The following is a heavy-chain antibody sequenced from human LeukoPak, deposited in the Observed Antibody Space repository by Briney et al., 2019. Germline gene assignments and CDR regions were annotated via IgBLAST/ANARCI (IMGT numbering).Heavy chain of an antibody. J-gene: IGHJ3*02. D-gene: IGHD3-3*01. Sequence: SETLSLTCTVSGGSISSGDYYWSWIRQPPGKGLEWIGYIYYSGSTYYNPSLKSRVTISVDTSKNQFSLKLSSVTAADTAVYYCARARYYDFWSGYYTGPLAFDIWGQGTMVTVSS. CDR3: ARARYYDFWSGYYTGPLAFDI. CDR1: GGSISSGDYY. V-gene: IGHV4-30-4*08. CDR2: IYYSGST.